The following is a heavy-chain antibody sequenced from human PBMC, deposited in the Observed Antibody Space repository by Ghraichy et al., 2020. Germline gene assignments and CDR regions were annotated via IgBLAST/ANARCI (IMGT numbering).Heavy chain of an antibody. Sequence: LSLTCAASGFTFSNYGMHWVRQAPGKGLEWVALISHDGSNEFYADSVKGRFTSSRDNSKNTLYLQMNSLRAEDTAVYYCVKISTGAGTGYYFDYWGQGTLVTVSS. V-gene: IGHV3-30*18. CDR3: VKISTGAGTGYYFDY. CDR2: ISHDGSNE. J-gene: IGHJ4*02. CDR1: GFTFSNYG. D-gene: IGHD6-19*01.